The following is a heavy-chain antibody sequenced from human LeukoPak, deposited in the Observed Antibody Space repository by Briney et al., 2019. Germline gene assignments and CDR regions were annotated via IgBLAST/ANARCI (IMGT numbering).Heavy chain of an antibody. D-gene: IGHD3-10*01. CDR1: GYNFISYY. CDR3: ARDHGSAYYRAPRH. Sequence: ASVKVSCKASGYNFISYYMHWVRQAPGQGLEWMGTINPSGGSTTYAQKFQGRVTMTRDTSTSTVYMELSSLRSEDTAVYYCARDHGSAYYRAPRHWGQGTLVTVSS. J-gene: IGHJ4*02. CDR2: INPSGGST. V-gene: IGHV1-46*01.